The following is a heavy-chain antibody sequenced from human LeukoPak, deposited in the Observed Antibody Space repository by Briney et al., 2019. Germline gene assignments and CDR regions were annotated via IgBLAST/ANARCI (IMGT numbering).Heavy chain of an antibody. J-gene: IGHJ4*02. Sequence: GGSLRLSCAASGFTFSSYSMNWVRQAPGKGLEWVSSISSSSSYIYYADSVKGRFTISRDNAKNSLYLQMNSLRAEDTAVYYCARDVVRGVIIPYFDYWGQGTLVAVSS. CDR1: GFTFSSYS. CDR2: ISSSSSYI. D-gene: IGHD3-10*01. V-gene: IGHV3-21*01. CDR3: ARDVVRGVIIPYFDY.